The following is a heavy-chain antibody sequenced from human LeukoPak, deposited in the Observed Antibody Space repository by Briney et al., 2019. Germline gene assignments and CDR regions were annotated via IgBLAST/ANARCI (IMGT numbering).Heavy chain of an antibody. J-gene: IGHJ6*02. CDR3: ARGGTVSNGMDV. CDR2: IYYSGST. CDR1: GGSISSYY. Sequence: PSETLSLTCTVSGGSISSYYWSRIRQPPGKGLEWMGYIYYSGSTNYNPSHKSRVTISVDTSRNQFSLKLSSVTAADTAVYYCARGGTVSNGMDVWGQGTTVTVSS. D-gene: IGHD4-11*01. V-gene: IGHV4-59*01.